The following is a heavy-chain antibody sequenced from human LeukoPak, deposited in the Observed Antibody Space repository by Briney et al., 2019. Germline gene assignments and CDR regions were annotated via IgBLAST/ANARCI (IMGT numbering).Heavy chain of an antibody. V-gene: IGHV4-38-2*01. D-gene: IGHD3-22*01. Sequence: SETLSLTCAVSGFSISSNYYWGWIRQPPGKGLDWIGTIYDSGNTYYNPSLKSRVTISVDTSKNQFSLKLSSVTAADTAVYYCARSPDSPDYFDSSGYDCWGQGTLVTVSS. J-gene: IGHJ4*02. CDR1: GFSISSNYY. CDR2: IYDSGNT. CDR3: ARSPDSPDYFDSSGYDC.